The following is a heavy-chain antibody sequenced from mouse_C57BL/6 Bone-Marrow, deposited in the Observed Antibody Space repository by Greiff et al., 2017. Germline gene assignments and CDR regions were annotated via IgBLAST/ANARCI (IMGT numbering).Heavy chain of an antibody. D-gene: IGHD4-1*01. Sequence: VKLMESGAELARPGASVKLSCKASGYTFTSYGISWVKQRPGQGLEWIGEIYPRSGNTYYNEKFKGTATLTADKSSSTAYMELRSLTSEDSAVXVCAPLTGVYWYFDVWGTGTTVTVSS. V-gene: IGHV1-81*01. CDR3: APLTGVYWYFDV. J-gene: IGHJ1*03. CDR2: IYPRSGNT. CDR1: GYTFTSYG.